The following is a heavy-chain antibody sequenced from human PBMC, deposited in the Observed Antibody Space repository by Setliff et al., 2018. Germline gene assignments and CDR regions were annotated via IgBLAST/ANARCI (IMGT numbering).Heavy chain of an antibody. D-gene: IGHD3-10*01. CDR3: AKADEGPRRASGSYYPLLRFDP. CDR1: GGSISSGSYY. CDR2: IYTSGTT. V-gene: IGHV4-61*09. J-gene: IGHJ5*02. Sequence: SETLSLTCSVSGGSISSGSYYWTWIRQPAGKGLEWIGHIYTSGTTKYNPSLKSRVTISVDASKNQFSLKLSSVTAADTALYYCAKADEGPRRASGSYYPLLRFDPWGQGTLVTVSS.